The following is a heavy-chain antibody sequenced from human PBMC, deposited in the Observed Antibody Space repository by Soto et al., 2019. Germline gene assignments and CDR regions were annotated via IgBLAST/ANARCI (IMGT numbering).Heavy chain of an antibody. CDR3: STQQTNPYYYGMDV. D-gene: IGHD2-8*01. Sequence: EVQLVESGGGLVKPGGSLRLSCAASGFTFSNAWMSWVRQAPGKGLEWVGRIKSKTDGGTTDYAAPVKGTFTISRDDSKNTVYLQMNSLKTEDTAVYYCSTQQTNPYYYGMDVWGQGTTVTVSS. CDR1: GFTFSNAW. J-gene: IGHJ6*02. V-gene: IGHV3-15*01. CDR2: IKSKTDGGTT.